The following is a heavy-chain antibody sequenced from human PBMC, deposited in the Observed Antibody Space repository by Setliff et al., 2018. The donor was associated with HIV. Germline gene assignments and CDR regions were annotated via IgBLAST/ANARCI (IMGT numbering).Heavy chain of an antibody. CDR1: GFTFNNYW. Sequence: GSLRLSCESSGFTFNNYWMSWVRQAPGKRPEWVANIKGDGSGTYYVDSVKGRFTISRDNAKNSLYLQMDSLRVEDTAVYYCAKVFLFGIDVFDTWGQGTMVT. CDR3: AKVFLFGIDVFDT. V-gene: IGHV3-7*01. J-gene: IGHJ3*02. CDR2: IKGDGSGT. D-gene: IGHD3-16*01.